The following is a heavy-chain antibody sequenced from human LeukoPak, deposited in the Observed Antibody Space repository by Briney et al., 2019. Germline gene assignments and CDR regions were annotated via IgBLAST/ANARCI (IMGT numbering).Heavy chain of an antibody. Sequence: SQTLSLTCTVSGGSISSGEYYWSWIRQPPGKGLEWIGYIYHSGDTYYNRPLKNRITISKDTSKNQFSLRLSSVTAADTTVYYCARGDYNDFPYWFDPWGQGTLVTVSS. D-gene: IGHD3-3*01. CDR2: IYHSGDT. CDR1: GGSISSGEYY. J-gene: IGHJ5*02. CDR3: ARGDYNDFPYWFDP. V-gene: IGHV4-30-4*01.